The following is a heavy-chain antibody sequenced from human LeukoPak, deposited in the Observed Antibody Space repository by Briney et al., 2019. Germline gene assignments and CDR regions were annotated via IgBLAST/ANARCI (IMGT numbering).Heavy chain of an antibody. CDR3: ARDAPIGYCSGGSCYGGYWYFDL. CDR2: IIPIFGTA. V-gene: IGHV1-69*13. Sequence: SVKVSCKASGGTFSSYAISWVRQAPGQGLEWMGGIIPIFGTANYAQKFQGRVTITADESTSTAYMELSSLRSEDTAVYYCARDAPIGYCSGGSCYGGYWYFDLWGRGTLVTVSS. CDR1: GGTFSSYA. J-gene: IGHJ2*01. D-gene: IGHD2-15*01.